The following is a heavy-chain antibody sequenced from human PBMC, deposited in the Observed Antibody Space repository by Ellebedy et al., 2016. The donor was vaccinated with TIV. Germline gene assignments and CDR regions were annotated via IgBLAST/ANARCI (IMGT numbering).Heavy chain of an antibody. Sequence: GESLKISXVVSGFSFDDHSMKWVRQAPGKGLEWVSSISGPSNFIYYADSVRGRFTVSRDNAKNLLFLQMDSLRAEDTAVYYCARDFTVTTSNALDIWGQGTMVTVSS. J-gene: IGHJ3*02. CDR3: ARDFTVTTSNALDI. CDR2: ISGPSNFI. D-gene: IGHD4-11*01. V-gene: IGHV3-21*01. CDR1: GFSFDDHS.